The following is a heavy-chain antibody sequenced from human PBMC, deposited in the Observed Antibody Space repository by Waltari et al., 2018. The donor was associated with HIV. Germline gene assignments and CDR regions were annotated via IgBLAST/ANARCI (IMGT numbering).Heavy chain of an antibody. CDR1: NSSISAKH. J-gene: IGHJ5*02. Sequence: EVLLAESGGGLIQPGGSLGLSCTASNSSISAKHVTWIRQAPGGSLEGVDVVDPDDTTHYADSVSGRFTISRAKSRTKVFLLMNSLFVDDTATYFCATGVRYYGPWGQGTRVTVSS. V-gene: IGHV3-53*01. D-gene: IGHD3-22*01. CDR3: ATGVRYYGP. CDR2: VDPDDTT.